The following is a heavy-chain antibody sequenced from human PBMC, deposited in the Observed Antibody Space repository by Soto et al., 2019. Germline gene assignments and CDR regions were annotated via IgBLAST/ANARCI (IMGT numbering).Heavy chain of an antibody. CDR1: GFTFSSYA. CDR2: ISYDGSNK. CDR3: ARERTARHYYYYYGMDV. D-gene: IGHD5-18*01. V-gene: IGHV3-30-3*01. Sequence: GGSLRLSCAASGFTFSSYAMHWVRQAPGKGLEWVAVISYDGSNKYYADSVKGRFTISRDNSKNTLYLQMNSLRAEDTAVYYCARERTARHYYYYYGMDVWGQGTTVTVSS. J-gene: IGHJ6*02.